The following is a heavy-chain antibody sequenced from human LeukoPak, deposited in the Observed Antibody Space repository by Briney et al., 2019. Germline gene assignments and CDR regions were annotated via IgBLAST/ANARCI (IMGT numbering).Heavy chain of an antibody. CDR2: IYYSGST. Sequence: SETLSLTCTVSGGSISSGGYYWSWIRQHPGKGLEWIGYIYYSGSTCYNPSLKSRVTISVDTSKNQFSLKLSSVTAADTAVYYCARDELGRLVYWGQGTLVTVSS. CDR3: ARDELGRLVY. CDR1: GGSISSGGYY. D-gene: IGHD2-15*01. J-gene: IGHJ4*02. V-gene: IGHV4-31*03.